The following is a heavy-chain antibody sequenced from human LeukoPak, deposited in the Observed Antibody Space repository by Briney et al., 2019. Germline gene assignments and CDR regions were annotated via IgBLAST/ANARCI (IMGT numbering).Heavy chain of an antibody. CDR1: GFTFSSYS. CDR2: ISSSSSYI. Sequence: GGSLRLSGAASGFTFSSYSMNWVRQAPGKGLEWVSSISSSSSYIYYADSVKGRFTISRDNAKNSLYLQMNSLRAEDTAVYYCARDKCSGGSCYNYWAQGTLVTVSS. V-gene: IGHV3-21*01. D-gene: IGHD2-15*01. J-gene: IGHJ4*02. CDR3: ARDKCSGGSCYNY.